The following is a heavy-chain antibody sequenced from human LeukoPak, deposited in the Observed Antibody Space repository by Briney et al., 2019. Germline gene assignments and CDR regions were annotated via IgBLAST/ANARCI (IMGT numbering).Heavy chain of an antibody. J-gene: IGHJ4*02. CDR2: ISSSSSYI. V-gene: IGHV3-21*01. CDR3: ARDSLSHSYGSGY. Sequence: PGGSLRLSCAASGFTFSSYSMNWVRQAPGKGLEWVSSISSSSSYIYYADSVKGRFTISRDNAKNSLYMQMNSLRAEDTAVYYCARDSLSHSYGSGYWGQGTLVTVSS. D-gene: IGHD3-10*01. CDR1: GFTFSSYS.